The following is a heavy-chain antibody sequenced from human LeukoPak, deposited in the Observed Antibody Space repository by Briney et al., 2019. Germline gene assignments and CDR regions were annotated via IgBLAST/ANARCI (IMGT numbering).Heavy chain of an antibody. V-gene: IGHV3-9*03. CDR2: ISWNSGSI. D-gene: IGHD6-19*01. J-gene: IGHJ4*02. CDR3: AKDRGSGLQYYFDY. CDR1: GFTFYDYA. Sequence: GGSLRLSCAASGFTFYDYAIHWVRQAPGKGLEWVSGISWNSGSIGYADSVKGRFTISRDNAKNSLYLQMNSLRAEDMAFYYCAKDRGSGLQYYFDYWGQGTLVTVSS.